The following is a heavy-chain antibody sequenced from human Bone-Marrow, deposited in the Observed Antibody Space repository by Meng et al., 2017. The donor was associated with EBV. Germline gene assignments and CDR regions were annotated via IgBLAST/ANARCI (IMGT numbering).Heavy chain of an antibody. CDR2: INPNSGGT. CDR3: ARGRGYYGSGTYYAFDN. J-gene: IGHJ4*02. CDR1: GYTFSGYY. V-gene: IGHV1-2*06. Sequence: QVQLVQSGAEGKKPGASVKVSCKASGYTFSGYYMHWVRQAPGQGLEWMGRINPNSGGTDYAQMFQGRATMTRDTSISTAYMELSRLRSDDTAVYYCARGRGYYGSGTYYAFDNWGQGTLVTVSS. D-gene: IGHD3-10*01.